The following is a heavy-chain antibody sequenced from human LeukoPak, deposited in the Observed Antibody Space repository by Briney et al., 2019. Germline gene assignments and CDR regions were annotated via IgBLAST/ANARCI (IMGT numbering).Heavy chain of an antibody. CDR2: IYPGDSDT. V-gene: IGHV5-51*01. J-gene: IGHJ4*02. D-gene: IGHD6-13*01. CDR3: ARLTSSSWTSHFDY. Sequence: HGEFLKISCKGSGYSFTSYWIGWVRQMPGKGLEWMGIIYPGDSDTRYSPSFQGQVTISADKSISTAYLQWSSLKASDTAMYYCARLTSSSWTSHFDYWGQGTLVTVSS. CDR1: GYSFTSYW.